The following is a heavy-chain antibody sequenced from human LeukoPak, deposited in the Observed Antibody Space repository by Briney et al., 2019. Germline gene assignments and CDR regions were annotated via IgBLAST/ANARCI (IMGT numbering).Heavy chain of an antibody. J-gene: IGHJ3*02. D-gene: IGHD4/OR15-4a*01. CDR2: IYYSGST. CDR1: GGSISSYY. Sequence: SETLSLXCTVSGGSISSYYWSWIRQPPGKGLEWIGYIYYSGSTNYNPSLKSRVTISVDTSKNQFSLKLSSVTAADTAVYYCARGLYGNAFDIWGQGTMVTVSS. V-gene: IGHV4-59*01. CDR3: ARGLYGNAFDI.